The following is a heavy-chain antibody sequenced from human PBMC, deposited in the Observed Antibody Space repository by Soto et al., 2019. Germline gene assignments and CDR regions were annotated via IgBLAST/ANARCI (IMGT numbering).Heavy chain of an antibody. V-gene: IGHV3-15*07. J-gene: IGHJ3*02. D-gene: IGHD1-26*01. CDR3: TTGIPDCGIERAPDEIDT. Sequence: PGGSLRLSCAASGFTFSNAWVNWVRQAPGKGLEWVGRIKSKTDGGTTDYSAPVRGRFTISRDDSKNTLYLQMNSLKTEDTAVYYCTTGIPDCGIERAPDEIDTWGQDTAVT. CDR2: IKSKTDGGTT. CDR1: GFTFSNAW.